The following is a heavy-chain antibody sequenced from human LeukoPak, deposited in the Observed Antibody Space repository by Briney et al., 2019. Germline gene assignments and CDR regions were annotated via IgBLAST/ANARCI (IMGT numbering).Heavy chain of an antibody. CDR3: ATTGRGSRKYYDFWSESDY. V-gene: IGHV1-24*01. D-gene: IGHD3-3*01. Sequence: ASVKVSCKVSGYTLTELSMHWVRQAPGKGLEWMGGFDPEDGETIYAQKFQGRVTMTEDTSTDTAYMELGSLRSEDTAVYYCATTGRGSRKYYDFWSESDYWGQGTLVTVSS. CDR2: FDPEDGET. J-gene: IGHJ4*02. CDR1: GYTLTELS.